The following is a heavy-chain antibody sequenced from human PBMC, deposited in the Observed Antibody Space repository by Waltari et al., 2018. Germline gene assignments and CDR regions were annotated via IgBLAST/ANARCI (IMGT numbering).Heavy chain of an antibody. Sequence: EVQLVESGGDLVQPGGSLRLSCATSGLTFSSDWMHWVRQPSGKGLVWVSRISPGGTKTYYADSVKGRFSISRDNAKNTLYLQMNTLKVEDTATYYCVRNDGSVYGKFDCWGQGTPVTVSS. V-gene: IGHV3-74*01. J-gene: IGHJ4*02. CDR1: GLTFSSDW. CDR2: ISPGGTKT. CDR3: VRNDGSVYGKFDC. D-gene: IGHD1-1*01.